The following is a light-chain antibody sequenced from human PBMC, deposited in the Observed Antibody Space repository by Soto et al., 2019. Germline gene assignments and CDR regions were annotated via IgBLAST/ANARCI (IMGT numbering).Light chain of an antibody. CDR1: QSVSSSY. J-gene: IGKJ2*01. V-gene: IGKV3-20*01. CDR3: QLYGSSPPRYT. Sequence: EIALTQSPGTLSLSPGERATLSCRASQSVSSSYLAWYQQKPGQAPRLLIYGASSRATGIPDRFSGSGSGTDFTLTISRLEPEDFAVYFCQLYGSSPPRYTFAQGNKLEIK. CDR2: GAS.